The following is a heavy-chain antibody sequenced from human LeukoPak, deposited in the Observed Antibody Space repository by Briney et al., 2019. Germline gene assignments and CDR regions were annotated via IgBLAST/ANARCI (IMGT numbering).Heavy chain of an antibody. V-gene: IGHV3-23*01. Sequence: GGSLRLSCAASGFTFSSYAMSWVRQAPGKGLAWVSVLAAGDDSTFYSDSVKGRFTISRDTSKNTLYLQMNRLGAEDTAVYYCAKVDKLSGSGTFHFDYWGQGTLVTVSS. CDR2: LAAGDDST. J-gene: IGHJ4*02. CDR1: GFTFSSYA. CDR3: AKVDKLSGSGTFHFDY. D-gene: IGHD3-10*01.